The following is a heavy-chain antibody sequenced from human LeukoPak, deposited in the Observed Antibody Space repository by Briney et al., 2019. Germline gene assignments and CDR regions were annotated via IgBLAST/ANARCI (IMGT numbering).Heavy chain of an antibody. V-gene: IGHV3-23*01. Sequence: GGSLRLSCAASGFPFSNHAMSWIRQAPGKGLEWVSAMIGSGSSTYYADSVKGRFTISRDNARNTLFLQMNSLRVEDTAVYYCAKDETHSSGWAPFDSWGQGTLVIVSS. CDR3: AKDETHSSGWAPFDS. D-gene: IGHD6-19*01. J-gene: IGHJ4*02. CDR1: GFPFSNHA. CDR2: MIGSGSST.